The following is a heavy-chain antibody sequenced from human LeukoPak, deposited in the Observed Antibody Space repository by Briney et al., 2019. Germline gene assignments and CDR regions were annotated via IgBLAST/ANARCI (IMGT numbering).Heavy chain of an antibody. CDR3: ARGAYCGGDCYSGNWFDP. D-gene: IGHD2-21*02. V-gene: IGHV1-69*04. CDR1: GYTFNSYG. J-gene: IGHJ5*02. CDR2: IIPILGIA. Sequence: SVKVSCKASGYTFNSYGVNWVRQAPGQGLEWMGRIIPILGIANYAQKFQGRVTITADKSTSTAYMELSSLRSEDTAVYYCARGAYCGGDCYSGNWFDPWGQGTLVTVSS.